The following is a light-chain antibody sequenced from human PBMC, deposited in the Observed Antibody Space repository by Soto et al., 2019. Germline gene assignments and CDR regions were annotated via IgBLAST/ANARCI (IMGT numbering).Light chain of an antibody. CDR1: QSVLYSSSNKNY. CDR2: WAS. Sequence: DIVMTQSPDSLAVSLGERATINCKSSQSVLYSSSNKNYLAWYQQKPGQPPNLLIYWASTRESGVPDRFSGRGSGTDFTLTISSLQAEDVAVYYCQQYYTTPFTFGQGTKLEIK. V-gene: IGKV4-1*01. CDR3: QQYYTTPFT. J-gene: IGKJ2*01.